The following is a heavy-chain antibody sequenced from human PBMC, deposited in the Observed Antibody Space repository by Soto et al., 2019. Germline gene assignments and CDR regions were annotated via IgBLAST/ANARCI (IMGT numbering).Heavy chain of an antibody. V-gene: IGHV4-59*01. D-gene: IGHD6-6*01. CDR2: ISYSGST. CDR1: GGSFSGYY. Sequence: SETLSLTCAVYGGSFSGYYWSWIRQPPGKRLEWIGYISYSGSTDYNPSLKSRVTISGDTSKNQFSLKVSSVTAADTAVYYCARGTSWQLPFDYWGQGTLVTVSS. CDR3: ARGTSWQLPFDY. J-gene: IGHJ4*02.